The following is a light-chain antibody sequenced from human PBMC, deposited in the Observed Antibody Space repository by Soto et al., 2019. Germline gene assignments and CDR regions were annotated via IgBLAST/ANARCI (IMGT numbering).Light chain of an antibody. Sequence: ETVMTQSPATLSVSPGERATLSCRASQSVSTKLAWYQQKPGQAPRRLIYGASTRATGIRARFSGSGSGTEFTLTVSSLQSEAFAVYYCQQYDDWPPITYGQGTRLEIK. CDR2: GAS. J-gene: IGKJ5*01. V-gene: IGKV3D-15*01. CDR1: QSVSTK. CDR3: QQYDDWPPIT.